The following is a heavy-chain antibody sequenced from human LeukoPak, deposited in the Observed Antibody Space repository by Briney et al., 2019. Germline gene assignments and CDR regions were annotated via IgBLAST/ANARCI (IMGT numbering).Heavy chain of an antibody. CDR2: ISGSGGST. V-gene: IGHV3-23*01. CDR3: AKDLRVATPSYYFDY. CDR1: GFTFSSYG. D-gene: IGHD5-12*01. Sequence: PGGSLRLSCAASGFTFSSYGMHWVRQAPGKGLEWVSAISGSGGSTYYADSVKGRFTISRDNSKNTLYLQMNSLRAEDTAVYYCAKDLRVATPSYYFDYWGQGTLVTVSS. J-gene: IGHJ4*02.